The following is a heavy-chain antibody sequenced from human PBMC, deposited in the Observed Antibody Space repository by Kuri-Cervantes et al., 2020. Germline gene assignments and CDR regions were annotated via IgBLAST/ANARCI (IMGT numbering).Heavy chain of an antibody. D-gene: IGHD1-26*01. J-gene: IGHJ5*02. CDR1: GGSISSSSYY. CDR3: ARSPFPNRRKWELPCRWFDP. V-gene: IGHV4-39*01. Sequence: ESLKISCTVSGGSISSSSYYWGWIRQPPGKGLEWIGSIYYSGSTYYNPSLKSRATISVDTSKNQFSLKLSSVTAADTAVYYCARSPFPNRRKWELPCRWFDPWGQGTLVTVSS. CDR2: IYYSGST.